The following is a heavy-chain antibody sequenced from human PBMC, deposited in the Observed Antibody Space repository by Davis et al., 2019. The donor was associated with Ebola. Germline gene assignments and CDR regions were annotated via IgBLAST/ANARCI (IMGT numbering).Heavy chain of an antibody. V-gene: IGHV1-2*04. CDR1: GYTFTGYY. CDR3: ARAYGSGSAYFDY. Sequence: ASVQVSCKASGYTFTGYYMHWVRQAPGQGLEWMGWINPNSGGTNYAQKFQGWVTMTRDTSISTAYMELSRLRSDDTAVYYCARAYGSGSAYFDYWGPGTLVTVSS. D-gene: IGHD3-10*01. CDR2: INPNSGGT. J-gene: IGHJ4*02.